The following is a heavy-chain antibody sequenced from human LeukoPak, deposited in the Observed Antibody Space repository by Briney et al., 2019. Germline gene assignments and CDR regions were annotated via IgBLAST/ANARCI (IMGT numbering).Heavy chain of an antibody. J-gene: IGHJ4*02. V-gene: IGHV1-18*04. Sequence: ASVKVSCKASGYTFTGYYMHWVRQAPGQGLEWMGWISAYNGNTNYAQKLQGRVTMTTDTSTSTAYMELRSLRSDDTAVYYCARGSSFYYDSSGYYPGDYWGQGTLVTVSS. CDR1: GYTFTGYY. CDR3: ARGSSFYYDSSGYYPGDY. D-gene: IGHD3-22*01. CDR2: ISAYNGNT.